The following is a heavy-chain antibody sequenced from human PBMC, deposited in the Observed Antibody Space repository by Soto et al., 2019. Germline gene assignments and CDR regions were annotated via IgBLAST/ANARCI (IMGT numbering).Heavy chain of an antibody. D-gene: IGHD5-18*01. Sequence: QVQLVESGGDLVKPGGSLRLSCAASGFTFNVFYMSWIRQAPGKGLESISYISSSGSTIYYADSVKGRFTISRDNAKNSLYLQMNSLRAEDTAVYYCARGSYGPYGALDIWGQGTMVTVAS. CDR2: ISSSGSTI. CDR3: ARGSYGPYGALDI. V-gene: IGHV3-11*01. J-gene: IGHJ3*02. CDR1: GFTFNVFY.